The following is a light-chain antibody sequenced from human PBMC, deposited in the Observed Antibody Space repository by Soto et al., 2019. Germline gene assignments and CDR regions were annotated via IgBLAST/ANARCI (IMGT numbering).Light chain of an antibody. CDR3: SSSTHINTRACV. CDR2: EVT. Sequence: QSVLTQPASVSGSPGQSITISCTGTSGDIGSYNRVSWYQQHPGKAPKLIIYEVTDRPSGVSNRFSGSKSGNTASLTISGLQAEDEAEYYCSSSTHINTRACVFGTGTPLTVL. J-gene: IGLJ7*01. CDR1: SGDIGSYNR. V-gene: IGLV2-14*01.